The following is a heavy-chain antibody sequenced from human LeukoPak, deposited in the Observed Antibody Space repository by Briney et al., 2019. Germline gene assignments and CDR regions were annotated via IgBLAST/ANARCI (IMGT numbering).Heavy chain of an antibody. J-gene: IGHJ4*02. CDR3: GRDSSGYFDY. V-gene: IGHV3-7*01. CDR1: GFTFSSYW. CDR2: ISPDGSEK. Sequence: GGSLRLSCAASGFTFSSYWMRWVRQAPGKGLEWVANISPDGSEKDYVDSVKGRFTISRDNAKNSLYLQMNSLRAGDTAVYYFGRDSSGYFDYWGQGILVTVSS. D-gene: IGHD3-22*01.